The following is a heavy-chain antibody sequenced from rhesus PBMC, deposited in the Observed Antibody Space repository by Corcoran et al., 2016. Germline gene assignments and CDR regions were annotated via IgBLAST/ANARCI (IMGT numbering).Heavy chain of an antibody. CDR3: ARYSGYRYVGY. CDR1: GGSISGGYG. J-gene: IGHJ4*01. V-gene: IGHV4S7*01. Sequence: QLQLQESGPGLVKPSETLSLTCAVSGGSISGGYGWSWIRQPPGKGLEWIGHIFGSTESTSYHPAPKRRVTSSTGPSKNQFSLRLSSVTAADTAVYYCARYSGYRYVGYWGQGVLVTVSS. D-gene: IGHD5-24*01. CDR2: IFGSTEST.